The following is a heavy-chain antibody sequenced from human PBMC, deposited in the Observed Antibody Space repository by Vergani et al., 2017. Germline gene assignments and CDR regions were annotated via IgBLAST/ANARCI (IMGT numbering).Heavy chain of an antibody. CDR3: ASAILDFDY. V-gene: IGHV3-21*01. J-gene: IGHJ4*02. D-gene: IGHD2/OR15-2a*01. Sequence: EVQLVESGGGLVKPGGSLRLSCAASGFTFSSYSMNWVRQAPGKGLEWVSSISSSSSYIYYADSVKGRFTISRDNAKNSLYLQMNSLRVEDTAVYYCASAILDFDYWGQGTLVTVSS. CDR1: GFTFSSYS. CDR2: ISSSSSYI.